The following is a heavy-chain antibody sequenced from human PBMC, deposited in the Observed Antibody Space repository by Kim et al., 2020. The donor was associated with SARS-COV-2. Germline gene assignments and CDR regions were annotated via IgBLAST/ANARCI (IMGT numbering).Heavy chain of an antibody. Sequence: GGSLRLSCAASGFTFSSYSMNWVRQAPGKGLEWVSYISISSSTIYYADSVKGRFTISRDNAKNSLYLQMNSLRDEDTAVYYCARSRLGYCSGGSGYCWGQGTLVTVSS. V-gene: IGHV3-48*02. D-gene: IGHD2-15*01. CDR2: ISISSSTI. CDR1: GFTFSSYS. J-gene: IGHJ4*02. CDR3: ARSRLGYCSGGSGYC.